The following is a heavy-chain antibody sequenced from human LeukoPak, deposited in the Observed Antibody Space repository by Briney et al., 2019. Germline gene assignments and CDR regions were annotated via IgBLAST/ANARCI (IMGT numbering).Heavy chain of an antibody. J-gene: IGHJ4*02. CDR3: AIARGYSYAYGY. D-gene: IGHD5-18*01. Sequence: GGSLRLSCAASGFTVSSNYMSWVRQAPGNGLEWVSVIYSGGSTYYADSVKGRFTISRDNSKNTLYLQMNSLRAEDTAVYYCAIARGYSYAYGYWGQGTLVTVSS. CDR2: IYSGGST. V-gene: IGHV3-66*01. CDR1: GFTVSSNY.